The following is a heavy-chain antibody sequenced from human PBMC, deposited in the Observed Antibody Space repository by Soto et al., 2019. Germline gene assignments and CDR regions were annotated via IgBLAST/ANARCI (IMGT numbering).Heavy chain of an antibody. J-gene: IGHJ6*02. CDR1: GGSINSSSYY. D-gene: IGHD3-22*01. V-gene: IGHV4-39*01. Sequence: PSETLSLTCTVSGGSINSSSYYWGWIRQPPGKGLEWIGNVYYGGSTYYNPSLKSRVTISVETSKSQFSLKLSSVTAADTAVYYCAGGDYYHSSGYYFYYYTMDVWGQGTTVTVSS. CDR2: VYYGGST. CDR3: AGGDYYHSSGYYFYYYTMDV.